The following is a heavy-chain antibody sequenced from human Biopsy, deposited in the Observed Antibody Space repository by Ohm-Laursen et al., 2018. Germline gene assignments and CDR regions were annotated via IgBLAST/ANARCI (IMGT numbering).Heavy chain of an antibody. CDR2: IFPIVGIE. CDR1: GDTSRNLA. Sequence: SSVKVSCKASGDTSRNLAINWVRQAPGQGLEWVGRIFPIVGIEDHALKFKDRITINADESTNTAYMELSSLRSEDTAVYFCARDCNGDNCGVDFWGQGTLVTVS. CDR3: ARDCNGDNCGVDF. J-gene: IGHJ4*02. D-gene: IGHD2-15*01. V-gene: IGHV1-69*04.